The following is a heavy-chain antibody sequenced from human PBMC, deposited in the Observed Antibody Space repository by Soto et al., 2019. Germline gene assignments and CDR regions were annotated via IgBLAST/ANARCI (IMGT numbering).Heavy chain of an antibody. J-gene: IGHJ6*02. Sequence: GASVKVSCKASGYTFTGYYMHWVRQAPGQGLEWMGWINPNSGGTNYAQKFQGWVTMTRDTSISTDYMELSRLRSDDTAVYYCARENLGYCSYCYGMDVWGQGTTVTVSS. CDR3: ARENLGYCSYCYGMDV. CDR2: INPNSGGT. CDR1: GYTFTGYY. D-gene: IGHD2-15*01. V-gene: IGHV1-2*04.